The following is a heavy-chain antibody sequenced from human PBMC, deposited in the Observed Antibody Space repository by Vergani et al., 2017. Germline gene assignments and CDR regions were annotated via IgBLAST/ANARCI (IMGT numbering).Heavy chain of an antibody. CDR2: IYWNDNT. V-gene: IGHV2-5*01. D-gene: IGHD3-22*01. Sequence: QITLKESGPTLVKPTQSLTLTCTFSGFSLTTTGLALGWIRQPPGKALEWLALIYWNDNTPYSPSLETRLTISKYTSKIQVVLKISDVDPADSATYYCDRSPIVMAYYFASWGQGIQVAVS. J-gene: IGHJ4*02. CDR1: GFSLTTTGLA. CDR3: DRSPIVMAYYFAS.